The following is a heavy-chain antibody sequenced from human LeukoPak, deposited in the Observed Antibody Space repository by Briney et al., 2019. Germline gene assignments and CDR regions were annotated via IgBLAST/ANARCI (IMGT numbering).Heavy chain of an antibody. Sequence: PGGSLRLSCAASGFTFSDYAMSWVRQVPGKGLEWVSTLSGSGTTTFYANSVKGRFTISRDSSKNTLYLQMNSLRAADRALYYCTKDYDTVGYYSSDYWGQGTLVTVSS. CDR2: LSGSGTTT. J-gene: IGHJ4*02. D-gene: IGHD3-22*01. V-gene: IGHV3-23*01. CDR3: TKDYDTVGYYSSDY. CDR1: GFTFSDYA.